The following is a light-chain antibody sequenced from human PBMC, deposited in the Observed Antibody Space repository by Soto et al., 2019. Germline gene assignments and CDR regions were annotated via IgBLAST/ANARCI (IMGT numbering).Light chain of an antibody. CDR1: QNVRTF. CDR3: QQYGS. J-gene: IGKJ1*01. Sequence: VVLTQSPATLSFSPVERATHSFTASQNVRTFLDWYQQKPGQAPRLVIYGASSRATGIPDRFSGSGSGTDFTLTISRLEPEDFAVYYCQQYGSFGQGTKVDIK. V-gene: IGKV3-20*01. CDR2: GAS.